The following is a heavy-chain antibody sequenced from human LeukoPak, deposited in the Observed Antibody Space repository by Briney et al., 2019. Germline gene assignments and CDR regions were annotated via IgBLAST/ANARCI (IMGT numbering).Heavy chain of an antibody. D-gene: IGHD5-12*01. V-gene: IGHV3-23*01. CDR2: ISGSGGST. CDR3: AEATYSGYDRLPGY. Sequence: GGSLRLSCAASGFTFSSYAMSWVRQAPGKGLEWVSAISGSGGSTYYADSVKGRFTISRDNSKNTLYLQMNSLRAEDTAVYYCAEATYSGYDRLPGYWGQGTLVTVSS. CDR1: GFTFSSYA. J-gene: IGHJ4*02.